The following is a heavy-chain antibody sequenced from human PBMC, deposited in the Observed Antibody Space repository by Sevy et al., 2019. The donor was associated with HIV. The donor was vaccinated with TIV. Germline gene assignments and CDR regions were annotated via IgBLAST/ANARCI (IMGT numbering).Heavy chain of an antibody. CDR3: ARALDYGDYLIYFDY. V-gene: IGHV4-59*01. CDR1: GGSITSYY. J-gene: IGHJ4*02. Sequence: SETLSLTCTVSGGSITSYYWSWIRQFPGKGLEWIGYIFYSGSTNYNPSLKGRVTISVDTSKNQFALKLSSVTAADTAVYYCARALDYGDYLIYFDYWGQGTLVTVSS. CDR2: IFYSGST. D-gene: IGHD4-17*01.